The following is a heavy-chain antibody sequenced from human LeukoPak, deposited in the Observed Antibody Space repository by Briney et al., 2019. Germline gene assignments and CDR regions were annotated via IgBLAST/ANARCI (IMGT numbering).Heavy chain of an antibody. CDR2: IYYNGIT. CDR3: ARGYYYDNSGYPDALDI. D-gene: IGHD3-22*01. V-gene: IGHV4-59*01. Sequence: SETLSLTCTVSVGSISPYYWSWIRQPPGKGLEWIGYIYYNGITSYKPSLRGRVTISVDTSKKQFALKLSSVTDADTAVYYCARGYYYDNSGYPDALDIWGQGTMVTVSS. J-gene: IGHJ3*02. CDR1: VGSISPYY.